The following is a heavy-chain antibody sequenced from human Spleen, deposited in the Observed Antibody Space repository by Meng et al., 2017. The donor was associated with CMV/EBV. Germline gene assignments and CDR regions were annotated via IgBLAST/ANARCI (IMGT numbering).Heavy chain of an antibody. J-gene: IGHJ5*02. CDR3: ARDRDVNWFDP. D-gene: IGHD3-16*01. V-gene: IGHV1-2*02. CDR1: GYTFTAFY. Sequence: SVKASGYTFTAFYLNWVRQAPGQGLEWIGWIDPNSGDTKYAQKFHGRVALSRDTSISTAYMELSRLRSDDTAVYYCARDRDVNWFDPWGQGTLVTVSS. CDR2: IDPNSGDT.